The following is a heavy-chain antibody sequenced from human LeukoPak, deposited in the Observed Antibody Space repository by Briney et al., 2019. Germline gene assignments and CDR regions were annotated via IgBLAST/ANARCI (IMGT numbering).Heavy chain of an antibody. CDR3: ARHTAQWLPFDD. D-gene: IGHD5-12*01. V-gene: IGHV4-34*01. CDR1: GGSFSGDF. J-gene: IGHJ4*02. CDR2: INHGGIT. Sequence: SETLSLTCAVHGGSFSGDFWSWIRQSPRKGLGRIGEINHGGITTYNPSLKRRVTMSVDTSTNQISLKMTSVTAADTAIHYSARHTAQWLPFDDWGQGTQVTISS.